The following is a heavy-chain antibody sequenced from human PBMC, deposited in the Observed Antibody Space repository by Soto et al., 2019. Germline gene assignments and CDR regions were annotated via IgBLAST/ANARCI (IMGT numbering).Heavy chain of an antibody. Sequence: QVQLQESGPGLVKPSQTLSLTCTVSGGSISSGGYYWSWIRQHPGKGLEWIGYIYNSGSTYYNPSLKSRVTISAHTSKTHFPPTLSSVTAADPAVSYCARAPAPWGQGTLVTVSS. V-gene: IGHV4-31*03. CDR2: IYNSGST. J-gene: IGHJ5*02. CDR1: GGSISSGGYY. CDR3: ARAPAP.